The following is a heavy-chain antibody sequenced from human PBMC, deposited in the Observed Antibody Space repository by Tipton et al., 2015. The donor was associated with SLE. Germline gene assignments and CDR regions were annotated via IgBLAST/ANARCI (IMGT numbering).Heavy chain of an antibody. V-gene: IGHV1-69*13. D-gene: IGHD1-1*01. J-gene: IGHJ2*01. CDR2: IIPIIRTT. CDR1: GGTLSNYP. Sequence: QSGPEVKKPGASVKVSCKASGGTLSNYPISWVRQAPGQGLEWMGGIIPIIRTTNYAQKFQGRVTITADESTSTVYMELSSLGSEDTAMYFCAREEGTGRDVWYFDLWGRGTPVTVSS. CDR3: AREEGTGRDVWYFDL.